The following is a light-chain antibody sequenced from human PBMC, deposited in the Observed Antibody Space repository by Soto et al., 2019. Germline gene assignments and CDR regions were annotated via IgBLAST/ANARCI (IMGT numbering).Light chain of an antibody. CDR2: EVS. CDR1: SSDVGGYNY. J-gene: IGLJ1*01. V-gene: IGLV2-14*01. CDR3: SSYTSSITSYV. Sequence: QSVLTQPASVSGSPGQSITISCTGTSSDVGGYNYVSWYQQHPGKAPKLMIDEVSNRPSGVSNRFSGSKSGNTASLTISGLQAEDEADYYCSSYTSSITSYVVGTGTKV.